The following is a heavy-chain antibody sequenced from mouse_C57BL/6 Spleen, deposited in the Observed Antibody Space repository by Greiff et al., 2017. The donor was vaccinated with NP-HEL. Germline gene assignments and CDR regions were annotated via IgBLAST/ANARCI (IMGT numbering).Heavy chain of an antibody. CDR3: ARSAVGWYFDV. J-gene: IGHJ1*03. CDR1: GYTFTDYY. CDR2: INPYNGGT. V-gene: IGHV1-19*01. Sequence: EVQLQQSGPVLVKPGASVKMSCKASGYTFTDYYMNWVKQSHGKSLEWIGVINPYNGGTSYNQKFKGKATLTVDKSSSTAYMELNSLTSEDSAVYYCARSAVGWYFDVWGTGTTVTVSS. D-gene: IGHD1-1*01.